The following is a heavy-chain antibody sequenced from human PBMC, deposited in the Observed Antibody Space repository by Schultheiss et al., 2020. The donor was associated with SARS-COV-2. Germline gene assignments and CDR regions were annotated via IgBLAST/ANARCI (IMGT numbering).Heavy chain of an antibody. CDR1: GGSFSGYY. Sequence: SETLSLTCAVYGGSFSGYYWSWIRQPAGKGLEWIGRIYTSGSTNYNPSLKSRVTMSVDTSKNQFSLKLSSVTAADTAVYYCARASDIVVVPAAIPFDYWGQGTLVTVSS. D-gene: IGHD2-2*01. CDR2: IYTSGST. V-gene: IGHV4-59*10. CDR3: ARASDIVVVPAAIPFDY. J-gene: IGHJ4*02.